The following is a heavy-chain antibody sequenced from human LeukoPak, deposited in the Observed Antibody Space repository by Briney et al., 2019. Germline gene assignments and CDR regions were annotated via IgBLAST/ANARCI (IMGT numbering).Heavy chain of an antibody. Sequence: PGGSLRLSCAASGLTFTNAWMNWVRQAPGKGLEWVGRIASKTDGGTTDYAAPVKGRLTISRDDSKNTLFLQMNSLKTEDTAVYYCTTGIRGDCGQGTLVTVSS. CDR2: IASKTDGGTT. CDR3: TTGIRGD. J-gene: IGHJ4*02. CDR1: GLTFTNAW. V-gene: IGHV3-15*04.